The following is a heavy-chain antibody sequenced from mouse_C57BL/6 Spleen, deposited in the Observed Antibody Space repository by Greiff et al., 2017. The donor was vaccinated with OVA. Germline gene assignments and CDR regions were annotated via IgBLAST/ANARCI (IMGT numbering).Heavy chain of an antibody. D-gene: IGHD1-1*01. Sequence: VKLQQPGAELVRPGTSVKLSCKASGYTFTSYWMHWVKQRPGQGLEWIGVIDPSASYTNYNQKIKGKVTLTVDTSSSTAYMQLSSLTSEDSAVYYCARGVITTVQGYFDVWGTGTTVTVSS. CDR3: ARGVITTVQGYFDV. CDR2: IDPSASYT. J-gene: IGHJ1*03. V-gene: IGHV1-59*01. CDR1: GYTFTSYW.